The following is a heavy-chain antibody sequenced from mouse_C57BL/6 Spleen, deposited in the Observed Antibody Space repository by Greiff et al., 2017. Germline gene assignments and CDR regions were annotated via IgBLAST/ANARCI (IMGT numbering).Heavy chain of an antibody. Sequence: EVQRVESGGGLVQPGGSMKLSCAASGFTFSDAWMDWVRQSPEKGLEWVAEIRNKANNHATYYAESVKGRFTISRDDSKSSVYLQMNSLRAEDTGIYYCTRGYGSRDWYFDVWGTGTTVTVSS. CDR3: TRGYGSRDWYFDV. D-gene: IGHD1-1*01. CDR1: GFTFSDAW. J-gene: IGHJ1*03. CDR2: IRNKANNHAT. V-gene: IGHV6-6*01.